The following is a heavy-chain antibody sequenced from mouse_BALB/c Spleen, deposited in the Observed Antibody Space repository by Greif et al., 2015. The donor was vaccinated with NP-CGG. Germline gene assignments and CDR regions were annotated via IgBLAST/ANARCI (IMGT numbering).Heavy chain of an antibody. CDR3: ARRWDRYFDY. J-gene: IGHJ2*01. V-gene: IGHV5-9-3*01. CDR1: GFTFSSYA. Sequence: EVQRVESGGGLVKPGGSLKLSCAASGFTFSSYAMSWVRQTPEKRLEWVATISSGGSYTYYPDSVKGRFTISRDNAKNTLYLQMSSLRSEDTAMYYCARRWDRYFDYWGQGTTLTVSS. D-gene: IGHD4-1*01. CDR2: ISSGGSYT.